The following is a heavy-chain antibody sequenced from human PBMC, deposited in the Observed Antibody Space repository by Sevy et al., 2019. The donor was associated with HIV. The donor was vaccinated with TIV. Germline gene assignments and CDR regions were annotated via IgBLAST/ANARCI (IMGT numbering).Heavy chain of an antibody. CDR2: IYSSGTT. D-gene: IGHD5-12*01. J-gene: IGHJ5*02. Sequence: SETLSLTCTVSGDSISSGNFYWTWIRQHPGKGLEWIGYIYSSGTTYYNPSLKGRVTISPDTSKNRFSLKMNTVTAADTAVYYCARDRYSGYGWFDPWGQGTLVTVSS. CDR3: ARDRYSGYGWFDP. CDR1: GDSISSGNFY. V-gene: IGHV4-31*03.